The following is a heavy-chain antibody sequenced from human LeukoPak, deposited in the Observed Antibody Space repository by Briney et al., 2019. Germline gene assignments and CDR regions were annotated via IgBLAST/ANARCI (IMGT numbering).Heavy chain of an antibody. V-gene: IGHV3-48*01. Sequence: PGGSLRLSCAASGFTVSSNYMSWVRQAPGKGLEWVSYISSSSSTIYYADSVKGRFTISRDNAKNSLYLQMNSLRAEDTAVYYCARSIAARPLVDPWGQGTLVTVSS. CDR3: ARSIAARPLVDP. J-gene: IGHJ5*02. D-gene: IGHD6-6*01. CDR2: ISSSSSTI. CDR1: GFTVSSNY.